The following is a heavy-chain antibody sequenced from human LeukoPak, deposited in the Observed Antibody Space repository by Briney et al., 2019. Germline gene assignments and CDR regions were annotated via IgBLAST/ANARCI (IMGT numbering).Heavy chain of an antibody. CDR3: TREFVSSGTGYFDL. V-gene: IGHV3-23*01. J-gene: IGHJ2*01. CDR1: GFKFGTFG. CDR2: ITGSSTWT. D-gene: IGHD3-10*01. Sequence: GGSLRLSCEAYGFKFGTFGMAWVRQSPGKGLQWVSGITGSSTWTYYAASVKGRFTVSRDNSQNTLHLQMNSLRADDTAVYYCTREFVSSGTGYFDLWGRGTLVTVSS.